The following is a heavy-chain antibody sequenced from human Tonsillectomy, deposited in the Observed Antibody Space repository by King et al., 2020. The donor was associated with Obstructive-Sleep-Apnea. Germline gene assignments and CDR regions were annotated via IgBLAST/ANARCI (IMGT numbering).Heavy chain of an antibody. D-gene: IGHD1-14*01. CDR2: IYCDYEK. V-gene: IGHV2-5*02. CDR1: GFSLTTSGVG. CDR3: AHRRRNTYYFDS. J-gene: IGHJ4*02. Sequence: TLKESGPTLVKPTQTLTLTCTFSGFSLTTSGVGVGWIRQPPGKALELLALIYCDYEKRYRPTLKSRLTITRDTSKNQVVLIMANVDPVDTATYYCAHRRRNTYYFDSWGQGTLVTVSS.